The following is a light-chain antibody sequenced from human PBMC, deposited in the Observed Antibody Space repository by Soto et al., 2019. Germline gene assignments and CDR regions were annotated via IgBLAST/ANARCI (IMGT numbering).Light chain of an antibody. J-gene: IGLJ1*01. V-gene: IGLV2-11*01. Sequence: QSALTQPRSVSGSPGQSVTISCTGTSSDVGGYSSVSWYQQHPGRAPKLMIYDVTKRPSGVPDRFSGSKSGNTASLTIAGLQAEEESDYYCCSYAGTYTYVFGTGTKVTAL. CDR3: CSYAGTYTYV. CDR1: SSDVGGYSS. CDR2: DVT.